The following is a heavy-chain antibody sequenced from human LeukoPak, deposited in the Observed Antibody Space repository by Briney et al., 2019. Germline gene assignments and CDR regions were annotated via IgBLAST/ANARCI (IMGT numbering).Heavy chain of an antibody. CDR3: ARGRDGYNLVDAFDI. V-gene: IGHV3-21*01. Sequence: GGSLRLSCAASGFTFSSYAMSWVRQAPGKGLEWVSSISSSSIYIYYADSLKGRFTISRDNAKNSLYLQMNSLRAEDTAVYYCARGRDGYNLVDAFDIWGQVIMVTVSS. J-gene: IGHJ3*02. CDR2: ISSSSIYI. CDR1: GFTFSSYA. D-gene: IGHD5-24*01.